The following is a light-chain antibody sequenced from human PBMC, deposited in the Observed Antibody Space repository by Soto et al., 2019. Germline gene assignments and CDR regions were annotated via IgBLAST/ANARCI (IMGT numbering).Light chain of an antibody. Sequence: EIVLTQSPGTLSLSPGERATLSCRASQSVSSSYLAWYQQKPGQAPRLLIYGASSRATGIPDRFSGSGSGTDFTLIISRLEPEDCAVYYCQQYGSSPPWTFSQGTEVEIK. CDR1: QSVSSSY. CDR3: QQYGSSPPWT. V-gene: IGKV3-20*01. J-gene: IGKJ1*01. CDR2: GAS.